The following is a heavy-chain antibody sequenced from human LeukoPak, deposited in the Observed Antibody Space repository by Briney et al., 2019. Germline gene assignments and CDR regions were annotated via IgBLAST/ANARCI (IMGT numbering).Heavy chain of an antibody. CDR1: GGTFSSYT. J-gene: IGHJ3*02. CDR3: ARDEVVTATDAFDI. Sequence: ASVNVSCKASGGTFSSYTISWVRQAPGQGLEWMGRIIPILGIANYAQKFRGRVTITADKSTSTAYMELSSLRSEDTAVYYCARDEVVTATDAFDIWGQGTMVTVSS. CDR2: IIPILGIA. D-gene: IGHD2-21*02. V-gene: IGHV1-69*04.